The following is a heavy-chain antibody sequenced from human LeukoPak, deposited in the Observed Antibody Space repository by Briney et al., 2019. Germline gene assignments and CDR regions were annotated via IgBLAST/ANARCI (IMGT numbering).Heavy chain of an antibody. CDR3: AREYSSGGSGWFDP. J-gene: IGHJ5*02. Sequence: SQTLSLTCAISGDSVSSNSAAWNWIRQSPSSGLEWLGRTYYRSKWYNDYAVSVKSRITINPDTAKNQFSLQLNSVTPEDTAVYYCAREYSSGGSGWFDPWGQGTLVTVSS. D-gene: IGHD6-19*01. CDR2: TYYRSKWYN. CDR1: GDSVSSNSAA. V-gene: IGHV6-1*01.